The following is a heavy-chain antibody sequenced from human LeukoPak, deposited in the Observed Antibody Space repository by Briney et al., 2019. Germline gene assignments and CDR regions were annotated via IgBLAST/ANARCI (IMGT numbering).Heavy chain of an antibody. Sequence: SETLSLTCTVSGGSISSYYWSWIRQPPGKGLEWIGYIYYSGSTNYNPSLKSRVTISVDTSKNQFSLKLSSVTAADTAVYYCAREGRTVPDYWGQGTLVTVSS. CDR3: AREGRTVPDY. J-gene: IGHJ4*02. CDR2: IYYSGST. V-gene: IGHV4-59*12. D-gene: IGHD1-1*01. CDR1: GGSISSYY.